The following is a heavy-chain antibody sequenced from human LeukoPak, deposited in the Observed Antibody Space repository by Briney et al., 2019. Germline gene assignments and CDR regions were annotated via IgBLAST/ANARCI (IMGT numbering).Heavy chain of an antibody. CDR2: FDPEDGET. CDR1: GYTLTELS. D-gene: IGHD4-17*01. Sequence: ASVKVSCKVSGYTLTELSMHWVRQAPGKGLEWMGGFDPEDGETIYAQKFQGRVTMTEDTSTDTAYMELSSLRSEDTAVYYCATDLLTTVTTGPHNAWGQGTLVTVSS. J-gene: IGHJ4*02. V-gene: IGHV1-24*01. CDR3: ATDLLTTVTTGPHNA.